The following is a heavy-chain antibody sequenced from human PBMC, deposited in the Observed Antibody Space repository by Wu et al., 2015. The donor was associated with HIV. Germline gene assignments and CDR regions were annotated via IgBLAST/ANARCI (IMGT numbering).Heavy chain of an antibody. CDR2: INPYNGNT. D-gene: IGHD6-19*01. Sequence: QVQLVQSGAEVKKPGASVKVSCKASAYIFSSFGINWVRQAPGQGLEWMGWINPYNGNTNYAQKFQGRVIMTTDTSTNTAYMELRSLKSDDTAMYYCARGRGSAWADAFDIWGQGTLVTVSS. CDR1: AYIFSSFG. J-gene: IGHJ3*02. V-gene: IGHV1-18*01. CDR3: ARGRGSAWADAFDI.